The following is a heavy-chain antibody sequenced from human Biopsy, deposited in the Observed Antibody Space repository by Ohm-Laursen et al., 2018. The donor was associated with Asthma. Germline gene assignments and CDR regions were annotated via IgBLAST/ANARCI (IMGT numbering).Heavy chain of an antibody. Sequence: ASVKVSCKSSGDSLGSFINYAISWVRQAPRQGLEWMGGLIPVLGTADYAPMFEGRVTITADESTSTAYLELTSLRFEDTAVYYCARGYSGTDRIVYYYSGMEVWGQGTTVTVSS. V-gene: IGHV1-69*13. D-gene: IGHD5-12*01. CDR3: ARGYSGTDRIVYYYSGMEV. J-gene: IGHJ6*02. CDR1: GDSLGSFINYA. CDR2: LIPVLGTA.